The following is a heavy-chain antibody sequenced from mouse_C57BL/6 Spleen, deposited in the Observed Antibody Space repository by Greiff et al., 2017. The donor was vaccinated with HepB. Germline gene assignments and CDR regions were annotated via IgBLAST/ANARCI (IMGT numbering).Heavy chain of an antibody. V-gene: IGHV1-62-2*01. CDR1: GYTFTEYT. CDR3: ARPNYGSSYEYYFDY. Sequence: QIQLQQSGAELVKPGASVKLSCKASGYTFTEYTIHWVKQRSGQGLEWIGWFYPGSGSIKYNEKFKDKATLTADKSSSTVYMELSRLTSEDSAVYFCARPNYGSSYEYYFDYWGQGTTLTVSS. CDR2: FYPGSGSI. D-gene: IGHD1-1*01. J-gene: IGHJ2*01.